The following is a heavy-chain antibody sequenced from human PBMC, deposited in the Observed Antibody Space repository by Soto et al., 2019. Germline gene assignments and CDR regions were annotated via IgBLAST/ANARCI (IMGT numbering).Heavy chain of an antibody. CDR2: IRSKANSYAT. Sequence: PGGSLRLSCAASGFTFSGSAMHWVRQASGKGLEWVGRIRSKANSYATAYAASVKGRFTISRDDSKNTADLQMNSLKTDDTAVYTSTGRGGIPGASTAYWGQRT. D-gene: IGHD3-16*01. V-gene: IGHV3-73*01. CDR1: GFTFSGSA. J-gene: IGHJ4*02. CDR3: TGRGGIPGASTAY.